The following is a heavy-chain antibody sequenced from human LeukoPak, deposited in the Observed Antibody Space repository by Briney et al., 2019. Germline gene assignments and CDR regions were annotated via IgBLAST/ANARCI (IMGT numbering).Heavy chain of an antibody. CDR2: INHSGNA. CDR3: ARFNSYSSGWYVGSSFDY. Sequence: SETLSLTCAVSGGSFSGHYWTWIRQPPGKGLEWIGEINHSGNANYNPSLKSRVTISLDMSENHFSLKLTSVTAADTAVYYCARFNSYSSGWYVGSSFDYWGQGTLVTVSS. J-gene: IGHJ4*02. V-gene: IGHV4-34*01. CDR1: GGSFSGHY. D-gene: IGHD6-19*01.